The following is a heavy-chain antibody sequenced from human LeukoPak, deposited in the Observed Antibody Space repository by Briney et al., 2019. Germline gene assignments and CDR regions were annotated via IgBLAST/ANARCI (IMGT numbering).Heavy chain of an antibody. V-gene: IGHV3-23*01. CDR1: GFTFSSYA. Sequence: QAGGSLRLSCAASGFTFSSYATSWVRQAPGKGLEWVSAISGSGGSTYYADSVKGRFTISRDNSKNTLYLQMNSLRAEDTAVYYCAKSGSNYVFLHVDYWGQGTLVTVSS. D-gene: IGHD4-11*01. J-gene: IGHJ4*02. CDR2: ISGSGGST. CDR3: AKSGSNYVFLHVDY.